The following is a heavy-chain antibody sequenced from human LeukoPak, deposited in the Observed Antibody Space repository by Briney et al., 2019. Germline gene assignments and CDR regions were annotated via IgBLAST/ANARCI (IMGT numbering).Heavy chain of an antibody. CDR1: GYSISSGYY. V-gene: IGHV4-4*07. CDR2: IYTSGST. D-gene: IGHD3-10*01. CDR3: ARDGSTMVRGVIIYLMDV. Sequence: SETLSLTCTVSGYSISSGYYWSWIRQPAGKGLEWIGRIYTSGSTNYNPSLKSRVTMSVDTSKNQFSLKLSSVTAADTAVYYCARDGSTMVRGVIIYLMDVWGKGTTVTVSS. J-gene: IGHJ6*03.